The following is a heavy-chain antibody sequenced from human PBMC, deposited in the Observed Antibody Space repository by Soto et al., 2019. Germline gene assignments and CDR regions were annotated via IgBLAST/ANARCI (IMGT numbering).Heavy chain of an antibody. CDR2: IYYSGST. D-gene: IGHD3-3*01. Sequence: QVQLQESGPGLVKPSQTLSLTCTVSGGSISSGDYYWSWIRQHPGKGLEWIGYIYYSGSTYYNPSLKSRVTISVDTSTIQFSLKLSSVTAADTAVYYCARWWSGSRQGFDPWGQGTLVTVSS. V-gene: IGHV4-31*03. J-gene: IGHJ5*02. CDR1: GGSISSGDYY. CDR3: ARWWSGSRQGFDP.